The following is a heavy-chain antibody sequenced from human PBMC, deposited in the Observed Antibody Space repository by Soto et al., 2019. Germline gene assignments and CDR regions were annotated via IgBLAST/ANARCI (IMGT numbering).Heavy chain of an antibody. Sequence: SETLSLTCTVSGGSISSYYWSWIRQPPGKGLEWIGYIYYSGSTNYNPSLKSRVTISVDTSKNQFSLKLSSVTAADTAVYYCARVAPYYDFWSGSDYYFDYWGQGTLVTVS. D-gene: IGHD3-3*01. CDR1: GGSISSYY. CDR3: ARVAPYYDFWSGSDYYFDY. V-gene: IGHV4-59*01. CDR2: IYYSGST. J-gene: IGHJ4*02.